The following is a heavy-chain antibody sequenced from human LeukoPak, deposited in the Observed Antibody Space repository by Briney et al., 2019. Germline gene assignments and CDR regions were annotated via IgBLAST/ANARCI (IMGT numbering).Heavy chain of an antibody. V-gene: IGHV1-18*01. Sequence: GASVKVSCKASGYTFTSYGISWVRQAPGQGLEWMGWISAYNGNTNYAQKLQGRVTMTTDTSTSTAYMELRSLRSDDTAVYYYARDGGYSSSWTDYYYYMDVWGKGTTVTVSS. CDR2: ISAYNGNT. J-gene: IGHJ6*03. CDR1: GYTFTSYG. CDR3: ARDGGYSSSWTDYYYYMDV. D-gene: IGHD6-13*01.